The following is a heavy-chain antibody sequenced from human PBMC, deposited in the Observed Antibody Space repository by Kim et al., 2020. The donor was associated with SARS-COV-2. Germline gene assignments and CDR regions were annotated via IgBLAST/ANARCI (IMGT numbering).Heavy chain of an antibody. D-gene: IGHD6-19*01. J-gene: IGHJ6*02. CDR2: TYYRSKWYN. Sequence: SQTLSLTCAISGDSVSSNSAAWNWIRQSPSRGLEWLGRTYYRSKWYNDYAVSVKSRITINPDTSKNQFSLQLNSVTPEDTAVYYCARDTFVYSSGPGHPGDYYYGMDVWGQGTTVTVSS. V-gene: IGHV6-1*01. CDR3: ARDTFVYSSGPGHPGDYYYGMDV. CDR1: GDSVSSNSAA.